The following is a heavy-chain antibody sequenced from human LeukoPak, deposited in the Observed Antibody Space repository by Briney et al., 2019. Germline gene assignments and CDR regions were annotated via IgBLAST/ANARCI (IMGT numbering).Heavy chain of an antibody. V-gene: IGHV3-74*01. CDR2: INTDGRTT. CDR3: AKGTHSSSWHWFDS. Sequence: PGGSLRLSCAASGFSFSSYWMNWVRQAPGKGLVWVAHINTDGRTTTYADSVKGRFTVARDNAKNSVFLQMNSLRAEDTAVYYCAKGTHSSSWHWFDSWGQGTLVTVSS. D-gene: IGHD6-13*01. J-gene: IGHJ5*01. CDR1: GFSFSSYW.